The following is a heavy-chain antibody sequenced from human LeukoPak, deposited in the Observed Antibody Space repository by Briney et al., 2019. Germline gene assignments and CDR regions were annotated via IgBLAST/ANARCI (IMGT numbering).Heavy chain of an antibody. D-gene: IGHD3-3*01. CDR2: IGTAGDT. V-gene: IGHV3-13*01. Sequence: GGSLRLSCAASGFTFSSYDMHWVRQATGKGLEWVSAIGTAGDTYYPGSVKGRFTISRENAKNSLYLQMNSLRAGDTVVYYCARVGRVEWRGAFDIWGQGTMVTVSS. CDR1: GFTFSSYD. J-gene: IGHJ3*02. CDR3: ARVGRVEWRGAFDI.